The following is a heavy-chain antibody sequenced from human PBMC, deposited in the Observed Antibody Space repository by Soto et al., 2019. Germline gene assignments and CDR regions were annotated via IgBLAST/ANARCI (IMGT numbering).Heavy chain of an antibody. CDR3: ARVNRRVLEWLLRFDF. CDR2: ISAYNGNT. J-gene: IGHJ4*02. D-gene: IGHD3-3*01. CDR1: GYTFTSYG. V-gene: IGHV1-18*01. Sequence: QVQLVQSGAEVKKPGASVQVSCKASGYTFTSYGISWVRQAPGQGLVWMGWISAYNGNTHSAQKLQGRVTMTTDTTTSTANRELSSLRSNDTAVYYCARVNRRVLEWLLRFDFWGQGTPVTVSS.